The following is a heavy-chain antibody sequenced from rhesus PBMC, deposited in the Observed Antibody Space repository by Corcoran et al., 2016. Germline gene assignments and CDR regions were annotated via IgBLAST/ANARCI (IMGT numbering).Heavy chain of an antibody. CDR2: IYGSGGST. D-gene: IGHD2-21*01. Sequence: QVPLQESGAGLVKPSEPLSLPCAVSGGSISSIALSSIRTPPRKGLEWIGRIYGSGGSTDYNPSLKSRVTISTDTSKNQFSLKLSSVTAADTAVYYCAGKNTRFDYWGQGVLVTVSS. CDR3: AGKNTRFDY. CDR1: GGSISSIA. V-gene: IGHV4-160*01. J-gene: IGHJ4*01.